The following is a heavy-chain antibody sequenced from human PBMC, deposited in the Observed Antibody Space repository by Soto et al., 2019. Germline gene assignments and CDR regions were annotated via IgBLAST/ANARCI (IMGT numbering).Heavy chain of an antibody. CDR2: IYYSGST. Sequence: QVQLQESGPGLVKPSQTLSLTCTVSGGSISSGDYYWSWIRQPPGKGLEWIGYIYYSGSTYYNPSLKSRVTISVDTSKNQFALKLGSVTAADTAVYYCAREVGTGTPRYGMDVWGQGTTVTVSS. CDR1: GGSISSGDYY. V-gene: IGHV4-30-4*01. CDR3: AREVGTGTPRYGMDV. D-gene: IGHD1-7*01. J-gene: IGHJ6*02.